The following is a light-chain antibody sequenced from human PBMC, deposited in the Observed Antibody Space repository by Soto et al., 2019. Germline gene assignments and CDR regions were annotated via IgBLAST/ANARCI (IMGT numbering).Light chain of an antibody. Sequence: QSVLTQSSSASASLGSSVKLTCTLSSGHSSYIIAWHQQQPGKAPRYLMKLEGSGSYNKGSGVPDRFSGSSSGADRYLTISNLPFEDEADYYCETWDSNTHVFGTGTKLTVL. CDR3: ETWDSNTHV. CDR2: LEGSGSY. CDR1: SGHSSYI. V-gene: IGLV4-60*02. J-gene: IGLJ1*01.